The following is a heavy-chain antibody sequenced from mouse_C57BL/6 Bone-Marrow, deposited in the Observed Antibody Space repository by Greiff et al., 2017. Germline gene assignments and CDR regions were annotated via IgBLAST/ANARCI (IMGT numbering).Heavy chain of an antibody. J-gene: IGHJ2*01. Sequence: VQLKQPGAELVKPGASVKLSCKASGYTFTSYWMHWVKQRPGQGLEWIGMIHPNSGSTNYNEKFKSKATLTVDKSSSTAYMQLSSLTSEDSAVYYCARELTGTYYFDYWGQGTTLTVSS. CDR2: IHPNSGST. CDR3: ARELTGTYYFDY. CDR1: GYTFTSYW. D-gene: IGHD4-1*01. V-gene: IGHV1-64*01.